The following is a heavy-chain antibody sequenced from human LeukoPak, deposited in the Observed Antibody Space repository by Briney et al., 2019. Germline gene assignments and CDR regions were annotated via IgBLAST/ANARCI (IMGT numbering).Heavy chain of an antibody. CDR2: INGDGSST. Sequence: GGSLRLSCAASGFTFSSYWMHWVRHAPGKGLVWVSRINGDGSSTTYADTVKGRFTISRDNAKSTLYLQMNSLRAEDTAMYYCARALTTSATVTTGYWGQGILVTVSS. J-gene: IGHJ4*02. CDR3: ARALTTSATVTTGY. V-gene: IGHV3-74*01. D-gene: IGHD4-17*01. CDR1: GFTFSSYW.